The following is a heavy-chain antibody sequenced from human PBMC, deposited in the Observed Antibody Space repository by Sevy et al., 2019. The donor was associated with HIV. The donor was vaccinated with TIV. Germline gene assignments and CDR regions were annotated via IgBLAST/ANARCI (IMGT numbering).Heavy chain of an antibody. V-gene: IGHV3-66*01. CDR1: GFTVSTNY. D-gene: IGHD5-18*01. Sequence: GGSLRLSCAASGFTVSTNYISWVRQAPGKGLEWVSVIYSGGTTYSAESVKGRFIISRDNSKNTLHLQMNSLRGEDTAVYYCVRDLWRYSYGTYRGQGTPVTVSS. J-gene: IGHJ4*02. CDR3: VRDLWRYSYGTY. CDR2: IYSGGTT.